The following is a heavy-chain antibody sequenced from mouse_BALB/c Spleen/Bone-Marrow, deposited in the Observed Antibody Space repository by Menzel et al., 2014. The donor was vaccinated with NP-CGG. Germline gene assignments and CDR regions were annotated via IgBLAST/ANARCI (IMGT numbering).Heavy chain of an antibody. CDR2: IWGDGST. D-gene: IGHD2-14*01. CDR1: GFSLTSYG. CDR3: AKQDYYRYDYAMDY. V-gene: IGHV2-3*01. J-gene: IGHJ4*01. Sequence: VQLQQSGPGLVAPSQSLSITCTVSGFSLTSYGVSWIRQPPGKGLERLGVIWGDGSTNYHSALISRLSISKDNSKSQVFLKLSSLQTDDTATYYCAKQDYYRYDYAMDYWGQGTSVTVSS.